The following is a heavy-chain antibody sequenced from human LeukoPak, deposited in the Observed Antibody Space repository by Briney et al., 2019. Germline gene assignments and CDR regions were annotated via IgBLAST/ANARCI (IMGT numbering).Heavy chain of an antibody. CDR3: VRRDGYNFDY. V-gene: IGHV3-64*02. CDR1: GFPFSSYA. D-gene: IGHD5-24*01. J-gene: IGHJ4*02. Sequence: PEGSLRLSCAASGFPFSSYAMHWVRQAPGKGLEYVSAVCSNAACAYYADSVRGRFTISRDNSKNTVYLQMGNLRVEDTAVYYCVRRDGYNFDYWGQGTLVTVSS. CDR2: VCSNAACA.